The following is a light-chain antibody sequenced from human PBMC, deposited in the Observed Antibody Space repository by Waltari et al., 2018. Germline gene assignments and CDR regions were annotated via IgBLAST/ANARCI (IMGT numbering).Light chain of an antibody. CDR2: DAS. Sequence: DIQMTQSPSSLSASVGDRVTITCQASQDITNYLNWYQQKPGKAPKLLIYDASNLETGVPSRFSGSESGTDFTFTISSLQPEDIATYYCQQYDSLPQIFGPGTKVDIK. V-gene: IGKV1-33*01. J-gene: IGKJ3*01. CDR1: QDITNY. CDR3: QQYDSLPQI.